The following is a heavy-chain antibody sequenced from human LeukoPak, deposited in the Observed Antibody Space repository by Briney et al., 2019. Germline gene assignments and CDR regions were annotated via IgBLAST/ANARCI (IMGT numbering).Heavy chain of an antibody. CDR2: IYSGGST. D-gene: IGHD2-15*01. J-gene: IGHJ6*03. CDR3: ARRLAGYESPYYFYYMDV. Sequence: GGSLRLSCAASGFTVSSNYISWVRRAPGKGLEWVSLIYSGGSTYYADSVKGRFTISRDNSKNTLFLQMNSLRVEDTAVYYCARRLAGYESPYYFYYMDVWGKGTTVTVSS. V-gene: IGHV3-66*02. CDR1: GFTVSSNY.